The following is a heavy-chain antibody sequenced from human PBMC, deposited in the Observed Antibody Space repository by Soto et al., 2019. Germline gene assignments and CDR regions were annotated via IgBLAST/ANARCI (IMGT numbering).Heavy chain of an antibody. CDR1: GDSVSSHY. CDR2: LYNDERT. J-gene: IGHJ4*02. V-gene: IGHV4-4*07. Sequence: SETLSVTCTVSGDSVSSHYWSWIRQPAGKGLEWLGRLYNDERTNYNPSLKSRVTMSMDTSKNQFSLKLTSVTAADSAVYFCAREPLAHSYFDFWGQGILVTVSS. CDR3: AREPLAHSYFDF.